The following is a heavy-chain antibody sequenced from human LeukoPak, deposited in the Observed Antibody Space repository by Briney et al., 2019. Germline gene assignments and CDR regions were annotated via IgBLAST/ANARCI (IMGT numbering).Heavy chain of an antibody. CDR1: GFTFGDYA. D-gene: IGHD3-22*01. CDR2: IRSRAYGGTT. CDR3: SRESGGRLDYYDSGRYVTAFDI. Sequence: PGGSLRLSCAASGFTFGDYAMSWFRQAPGKGLEWVGFIRSRAYGGTTEYAASVKGRFSISREDSKSTAYLQMSSLKTEDTALYYCSRESGGRLDYYDSGRYVTAFDIRGQGTMVTVSS. V-gene: IGHV3-49*03. J-gene: IGHJ3*02.